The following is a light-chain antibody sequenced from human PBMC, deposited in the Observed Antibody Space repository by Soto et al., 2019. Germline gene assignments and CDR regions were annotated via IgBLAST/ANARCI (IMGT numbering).Light chain of an antibody. CDR1: QSIHVF. Sequence: DIQMTQSPSSLSASVGDRVTLTCRASQSIHVFLAWYQHKPGKAPRLLIDSASTLQSGVPSRFSGSRSGTEFTLTISSLQPEDIATYYCQKFNNYPLTFGPGTKVDIK. CDR2: SAS. J-gene: IGKJ3*01. CDR3: QKFNNYPLT. V-gene: IGKV1-9*01.